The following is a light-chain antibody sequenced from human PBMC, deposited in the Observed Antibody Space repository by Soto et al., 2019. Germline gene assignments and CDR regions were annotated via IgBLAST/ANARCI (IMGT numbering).Light chain of an antibody. Sequence: QLVLTQPPSASGTPGQRVTISCSGGSSNIGTNFVSWYQLLPGTAPKLLIFRNNQRPSGVPDRFSGSRSGTSAPLAISGLRSEDEADYFCAAWDDNLSAVVFGGGTKLTVL. CDR3: AAWDDNLSAVV. CDR1: SSNIGTNF. V-gene: IGLV1-47*01. J-gene: IGLJ2*01. CDR2: RNN.